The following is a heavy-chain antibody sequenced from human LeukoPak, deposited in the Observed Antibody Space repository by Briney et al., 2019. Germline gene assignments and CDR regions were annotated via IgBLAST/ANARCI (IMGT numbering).Heavy chain of an antibody. CDR2: IIPIVGTA. CDR1: GGTFSSYA. Sequence: GASVKVSCKASGGTFSSYAISWVRQAPGQGLEWMGGIIPIVGTANYAQKFQGRVTITADESTSTAYMELSSLRSEDTAVYYCARDHRTSGELLPLDYWGQGTLVTVSS. J-gene: IGHJ4*02. CDR3: ARDHRTSGELLPLDY. D-gene: IGHD1-26*01. V-gene: IGHV1-69*13.